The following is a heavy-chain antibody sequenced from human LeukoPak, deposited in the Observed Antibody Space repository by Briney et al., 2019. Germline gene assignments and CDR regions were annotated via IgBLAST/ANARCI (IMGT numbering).Heavy chain of an antibody. Sequence: GGSLRLSCAASGFTFSSYGMHWVRQAPGKGLERVAVLWYDGSNKYYADSVKGRFTIYRDNSKNTVYLQRNSLRAEDTAVYYCARDRGGSPYYGMDVWGQGTTVAVSS. J-gene: IGHJ6*02. CDR2: LWYDGSNK. D-gene: IGHD3-3*01. V-gene: IGHV3-33*01. CDR1: GFTFSSYG. CDR3: ARDRGGSPYYGMDV.